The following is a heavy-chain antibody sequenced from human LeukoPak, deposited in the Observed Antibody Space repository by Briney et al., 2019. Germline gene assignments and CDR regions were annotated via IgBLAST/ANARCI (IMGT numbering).Heavy chain of an antibody. Sequence: ASVKVSCKASGYTFTSYGISWVRQAPGQGLEWMGWISAYNGNTNYAQKLQGRVTMTTDTSTSTAYMELRSLRSDDTAVYYCARDVGLLEWFYYFDYWGQGTLVTVSS. CDR3: ARDVGLLEWFYYFDY. CDR1: GYTFTSYG. V-gene: IGHV1-18*01. D-gene: IGHD3-3*01. CDR2: ISAYNGNT. J-gene: IGHJ4*02.